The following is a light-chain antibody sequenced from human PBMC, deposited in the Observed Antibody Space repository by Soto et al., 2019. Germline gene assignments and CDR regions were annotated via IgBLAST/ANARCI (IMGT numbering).Light chain of an antibody. CDR3: QQYGGSPGT. J-gene: IGKJ1*01. Sequence: ESVLTQYPGTLSLSRGERATLSCRASQSVGSSYLAWYQQKPGQAPRLLIFGASSRAAGIPDRFSGSGSGTDFTITISRLEPEDIAVYYCQQYGGSPGTFGQGTKVEIK. V-gene: IGKV3-20*01. CDR1: QSVGSSY. CDR2: GAS.